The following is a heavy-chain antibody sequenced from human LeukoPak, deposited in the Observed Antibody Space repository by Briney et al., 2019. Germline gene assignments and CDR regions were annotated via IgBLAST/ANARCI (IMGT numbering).Heavy chain of an antibody. CDR2: ISYNSDTI. Sequence: GRSLRLSCAASGFTFDDYAMHWVRQAPGNGLEWVSGISYNSDTIAYADSVKGRFTISRDNAKNSLYLQMNSLRAEDTALYYCAKDYCGGDCYSGWYFDLWGRGTLVTVSS. J-gene: IGHJ2*01. D-gene: IGHD2-21*02. V-gene: IGHV3-9*01. CDR3: AKDYCGGDCYSGWYFDL. CDR1: GFTFDDYA.